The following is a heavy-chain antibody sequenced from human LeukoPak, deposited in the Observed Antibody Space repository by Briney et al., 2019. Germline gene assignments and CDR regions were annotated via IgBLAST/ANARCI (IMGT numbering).Heavy chain of an antibody. CDR3: AKHRYCSSTSCYQGRYYYGMDV. J-gene: IGHJ6*02. Sequence: GGSPRLSCAASGFTFSSYAMSWVRQAPGKGLEWVSAISGSGGSTYYADSVKGRFTISRDNSKNTLYLQMNSLRAEDTAVYYCAKHRYCSSTSCYQGRYYYGMDVWGQGTTVTVSS. V-gene: IGHV3-23*01. CDR1: GFTFSSYA. CDR2: ISGSGGST. D-gene: IGHD2-2*01.